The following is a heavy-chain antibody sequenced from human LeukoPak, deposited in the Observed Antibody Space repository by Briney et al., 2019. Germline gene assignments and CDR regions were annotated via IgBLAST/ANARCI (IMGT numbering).Heavy chain of an antibody. J-gene: IGHJ4*02. CDR3: ARDRGEFDY. Sequence: PGGSPRLSCAASGFTFSDYGMHWVRQAPGKGLDWVAVVWSDGISKYYADSVKGRFTISRDNSKNTLYLQMNSLRAEDTAVYYCARDRGEFDYWGQGTLVTVSP. CDR1: GFTFSDYG. CDR2: VWSDGISK. D-gene: IGHD3-16*01. V-gene: IGHV3-33*01.